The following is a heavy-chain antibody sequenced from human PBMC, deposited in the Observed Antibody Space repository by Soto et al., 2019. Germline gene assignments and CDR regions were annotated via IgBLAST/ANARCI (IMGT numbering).Heavy chain of an antibody. V-gene: IGHV4-31*03. CDR2: FYSSGSI. D-gene: IGHD6-19*01. J-gene: IGHJ5*02. CDR1: GYSITAGGYY. CDR3: ARMYSSGSGWFHP. Sequence: SGTLSLTCFVSGYSITAGGYYWSWIRHHPGKGLEWIGSFYSSGSIIYNPSLRSRVSISGDTSSNQFSMSLTSVTAADTARYYCARMYSSGSGWFHPWGQGTLVTVSS.